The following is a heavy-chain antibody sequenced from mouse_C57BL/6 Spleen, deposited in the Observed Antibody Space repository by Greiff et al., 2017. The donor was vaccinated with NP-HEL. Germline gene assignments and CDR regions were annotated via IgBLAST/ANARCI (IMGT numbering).Heavy chain of an antibody. V-gene: IGHV1-54*01. J-gene: IGHJ2*01. CDR3: ALTGGFDY. CDR1: GYAFTNYL. Sequence: QVQLKESGAELVRPGTSVKVSCKASGYAFTNYLIEWVKQRPGQGLEWIGVINPGSGGTNYNEKFKGKATLTADKSSSTAYMQLSSLTSEDSAVYFCALTGGFDYWGQGTTLTVSS. CDR2: INPGSGGT. D-gene: IGHD4-1*01.